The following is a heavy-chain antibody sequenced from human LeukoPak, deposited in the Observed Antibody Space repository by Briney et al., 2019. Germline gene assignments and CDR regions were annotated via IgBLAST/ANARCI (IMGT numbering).Heavy chain of an antibody. V-gene: IGHV3-21*01. CDR3: ARNVPHYGDYSAANYYYYGMDV. CDR1: GFTFSSHS. D-gene: IGHD4-17*01. CDR2: ISSSSSFR. J-gene: IGHJ6*02. Sequence: SGGSLRLSYAGSGFTFSSHSINWVRQAPGKGLEWVSSISSSSSFRYYADSVRGRFTISRDNAKNSVYLQMNSLRAEDTAVYYCARNVPHYGDYSAANYYYYGMDVWGQGTTVTVSS.